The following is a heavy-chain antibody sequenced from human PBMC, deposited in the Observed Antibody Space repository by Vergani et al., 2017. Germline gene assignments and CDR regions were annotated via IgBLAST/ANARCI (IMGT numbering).Heavy chain of an antibody. D-gene: IGHD3-10*01. CDR2: INPNSGST. CDR3: ASGPRDYYGSGSFQFAY. CDR1: GYTFTGYY. Sequence: QVQLVQSGAEVKKPGASVKVSCKASGYTFTGYYMHWVRQAPGQGLEWMGWINPNSGSTNYAQKFQGRVTMTRDTSISTAYMELSRLRSDDTAVYYCASGPRDYYGSGSFQFAYWGQGTLVTVSS. J-gene: IGHJ4*02. V-gene: IGHV1-2*02.